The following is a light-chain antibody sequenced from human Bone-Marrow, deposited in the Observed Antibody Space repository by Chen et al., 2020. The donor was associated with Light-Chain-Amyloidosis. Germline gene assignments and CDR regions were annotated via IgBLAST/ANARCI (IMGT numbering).Light chain of an antibody. CDR3: QVWDRSSDRPV. V-gene: IGLV3-21*02. Sequence: SYVLTQPSSVSVAPGQTAPIAWGGNNMGSTSVHWYQQTPGQAPLLVVYDASDRPSWIPERLSGSNSGNTATLTISRVEAGDEADYYCQVWDRSSDRPVFGGGTKLTVL. J-gene: IGLJ3*02. CDR2: DAS. CDR1: NMGSTS.